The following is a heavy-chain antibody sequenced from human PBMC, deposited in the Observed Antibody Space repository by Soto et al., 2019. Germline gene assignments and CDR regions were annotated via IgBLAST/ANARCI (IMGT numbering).Heavy chain of an antibody. CDR2: ISYDGSNK. J-gene: IGHJ4*02. CDR3: AKPHTYTHFVGYYFDY. Sequence: GGSLRLSCAASGFTFSSYGMHWVRQAPGKGLEWVAVISYDGSNKYYADSVKGRFTISRDNSKNTLYLQMNSLRAEDTAVYYCAKPHTYTHFVGYYFDYWGQGTLVTVSS. V-gene: IGHV3-30*18. CDR1: GFTFSSYG. D-gene: IGHD3-16*01.